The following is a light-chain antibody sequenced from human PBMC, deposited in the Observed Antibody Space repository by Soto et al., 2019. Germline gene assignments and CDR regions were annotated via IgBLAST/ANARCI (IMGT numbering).Light chain of an antibody. CDR2: DAS. CDR3: QQSNNWPPWT. V-gene: IGKV3-15*01. CDR1: QSVSNT. Sequence: ILMTQSPATLSVSPGERATLSCRASQSVSNTLAWYQQKPGQAPRLLIYDASTRATGIPARFSGSGSGTACTLTISGLQSEDFAVYYCQQSNNWPPWTFGKGTKVEIK. J-gene: IGKJ1*01.